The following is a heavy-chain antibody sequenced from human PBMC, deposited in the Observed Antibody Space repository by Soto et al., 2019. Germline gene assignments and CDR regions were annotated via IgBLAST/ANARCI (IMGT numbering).Heavy chain of an antibody. CDR3: ARHVDWFDP. Sequence: PWETLSLTCNVSGDSMTSPPYYWCWIRQPPGKGQDWIGTVYYRGATYYNPSLRGLLTVSADTAKNYFSLRLTSVTAADSAVYYCARHVDWFDPWGQGILVTVSS. J-gene: IGHJ5*02. V-gene: IGHV4-39*02. CDR1: GDSMTSPPYY. CDR2: VYYRGAT. D-gene: IGHD3-10*02.